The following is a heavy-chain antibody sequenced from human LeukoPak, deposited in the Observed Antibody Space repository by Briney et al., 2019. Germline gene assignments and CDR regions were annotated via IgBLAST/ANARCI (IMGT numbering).Heavy chain of an antibody. V-gene: IGHV4-34*01. CDR2: INHSGST. D-gene: IGHD3-10*01. Sequence: SETLSLTCAVYGGSFSGYYWSWIRQPPGKGLEWIGEINHSGSTNYNPSLKSRVTISVDTSKNQFSLKLSSVAAADTAVCYCARGEAELLWFGELSPPLYFDYWGQGTLVTVSS. CDR3: ARGEAELLWFGELSPPLYFDY. J-gene: IGHJ4*02. CDR1: GGSFSGYY.